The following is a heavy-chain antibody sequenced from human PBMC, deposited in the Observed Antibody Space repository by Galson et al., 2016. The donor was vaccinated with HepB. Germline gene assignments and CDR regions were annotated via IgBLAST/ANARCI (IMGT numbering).Heavy chain of an antibody. CDR2: IWYDGSQR. V-gene: IGHV3-33*08. CDR1: GFTFSSYE. CDR3: AREAGLYSSCWHYFDN. D-gene: IGHD6-19*01. J-gene: IGHJ4*02. Sequence: SLRLSCAASGFTFSSYEINWVRQAPGKGLEWVAVIWYDGSQRYYSDSVEGRFTISRDNSKNTLFLQMNSLRPEDTAVYYCAREAGLYSSCWHYFDNWGQGTLVTVSS.